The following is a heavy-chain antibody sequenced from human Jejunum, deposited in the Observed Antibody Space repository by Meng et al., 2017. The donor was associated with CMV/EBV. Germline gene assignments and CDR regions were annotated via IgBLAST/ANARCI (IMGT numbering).Heavy chain of an antibody. V-gene: IGHV3-11*06. CDR1: GLTFSDQY. CDR2: ISSSGDYT. Sequence: VEVWGSGGGLVKPGGSLRLSCAASGLTFSDQYMSWIRQAPGKGLELISYISSSGDYTNYADSVRGRFTVSRDNAKNSLYLQLNSLRAEDTALYYCTTVHYYAINYWGQGTLVTVSS. D-gene: IGHD1-26*01. J-gene: IGHJ4*02. CDR3: TTVHYYAINY.